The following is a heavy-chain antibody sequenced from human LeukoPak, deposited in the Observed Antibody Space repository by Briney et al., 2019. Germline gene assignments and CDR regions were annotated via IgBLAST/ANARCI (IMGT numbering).Heavy chain of an antibody. CDR3: ARDRTSRQSPHFDL. V-gene: IGHV3-30-3*01. Sequence: SGGSLRLSCAASGFTFSSYAMHWVRQAPGKGLEWVAVISYDGSNKYYADSVKGRFTISRDNSKNTLYLQMNSLRAEDTAVYYCARDRTSRQSPHFDLWGRGGLVTVSS. CDR1: GFTFSSYA. J-gene: IGHJ2*01. CDR2: ISYDGSNK. D-gene: IGHD3/OR15-3a*01.